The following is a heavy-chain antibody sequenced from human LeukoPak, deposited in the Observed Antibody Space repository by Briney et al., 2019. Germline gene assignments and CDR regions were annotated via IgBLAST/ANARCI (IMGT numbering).Heavy chain of an antibody. J-gene: IGHJ5*02. CDR3: ARVPYYYGSGTYNVGWFDP. D-gene: IGHD3-10*01. Sequence: SETLSLTCIFSGGSISSSSYYWGWIRQPPGKGLEWIGSIYYSGSTYYNPSLKSRVTLSVHRSKNQFSLKLSSVAAADTAVYYCARVPYYYGSGTYNVGWFDPWGQGTLVTVSS. CDR1: GGSISSSSYY. CDR2: IYYSGST. V-gene: IGHV4-39*07.